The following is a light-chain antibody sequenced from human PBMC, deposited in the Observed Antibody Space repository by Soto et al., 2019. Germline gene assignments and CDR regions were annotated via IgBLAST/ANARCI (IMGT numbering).Light chain of an antibody. J-gene: IGKJ1*01. Sequence: EIVLTQSPGTLSLSPGERATLSCRASQSISSRYLAWYQQKPGQAPRLLIYGVSSRATGIPDRFSGSGSGTDFTLTISRLEPEDFAVYHCQQYDSSPTVGQGTKVGIK. CDR2: GVS. CDR1: QSISSRY. CDR3: QQYDSSPT. V-gene: IGKV3-20*01.